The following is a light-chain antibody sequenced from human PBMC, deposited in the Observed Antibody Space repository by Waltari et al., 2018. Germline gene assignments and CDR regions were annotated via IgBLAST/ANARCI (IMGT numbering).Light chain of an antibody. CDR1: SDIHVGHFN. CDR3: MFWPSNVWV. V-gene: IGLV5-37*01. CDR2: YKSDSEK. Sequence: QPVLTQPPSSSASPGESARLTCTLPSDIHVGHFNIYWSQQKPGSPPRFLLYYKSDSEKAQGSGVPSRFSGSKDASANAGILLISGLQSEDEADYYCMFWPSNVWVFGGGTKLTVL. J-gene: IGLJ3*02.